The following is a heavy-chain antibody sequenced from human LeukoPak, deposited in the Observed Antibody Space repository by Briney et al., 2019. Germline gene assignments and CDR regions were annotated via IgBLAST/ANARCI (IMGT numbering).Heavy chain of an antibody. J-gene: IGHJ4*02. V-gene: IGHV3-7*01. CDR2: IKKDGSDK. CDR3: ARVLFGDPWFTL. CDR1: GFIFSKYW. Sequence: GGSLRLSCEASGFIFSKYWMAWVRQAPGKGLEWVANIKKDGSDKYYEDPVKGRFNISRDNAKNSVFLQMNSLRAEDTAVYYCARVLFGDPWFTLWGQGTLVTVSS. D-gene: IGHD3-10*01.